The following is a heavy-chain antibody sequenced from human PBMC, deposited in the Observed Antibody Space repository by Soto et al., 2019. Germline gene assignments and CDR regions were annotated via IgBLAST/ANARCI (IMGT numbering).Heavy chain of an antibody. CDR1: GGSINTYY. V-gene: IGHV4-4*07. CDR3: ACDFCFIFNDFADMRWNFDP. D-gene: IGHD3-3*01. J-gene: IGHJ5*02. Sequence: SETLSLTCTVTGGSINTYYWGWIRQSAGKGLKWIGRIYTTGSTNYIPSLKSRVTISVNTSRKQFSLSLRPLTAASTADYYFACDFCFIFNDFADMRWNFDPWGQGTLVTVSS. CDR2: IYTTGST.